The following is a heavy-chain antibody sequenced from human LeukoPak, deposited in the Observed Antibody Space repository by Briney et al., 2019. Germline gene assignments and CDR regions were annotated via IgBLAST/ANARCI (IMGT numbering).Heavy chain of an antibody. CDR2: IYYSGST. V-gene: IGHV4-30-4*01. J-gene: IGHJ4*02. D-gene: IGHD1-26*01. CDR1: GGSISSGDYY. Sequence: SQTLSLTCTVSGGSISSGDYYWSWIRQPPGKGLEWIGYIYYSGSTYYHPSLKSRVTISVDTSKNQFSLKLSSVTAADTAVYYCARGREWELSTHFDYWGQGTLVTVSS. CDR3: ARGREWELSTHFDY.